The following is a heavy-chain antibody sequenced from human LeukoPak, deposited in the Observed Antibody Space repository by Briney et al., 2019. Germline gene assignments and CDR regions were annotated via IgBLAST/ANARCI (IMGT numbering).Heavy chain of an antibody. Sequence: GASVKSSSKASGYTFTGYYMHWVRQAPGQGLEWMGWINPNSGGTNYAQKFQGRVTMTRDTSLSTAYMELSRLRSDDTAVYYCARPNYYYDSSGYYYPAADGFDFWGDGKTVTVSS. J-gene: IGHJ3*01. CDR3: ARPNYYYDSSGYYYPAADGFDF. CDR1: GYTFTGYY. D-gene: IGHD3-22*01. V-gene: IGHV1-2*02. CDR2: INPNSGGT.